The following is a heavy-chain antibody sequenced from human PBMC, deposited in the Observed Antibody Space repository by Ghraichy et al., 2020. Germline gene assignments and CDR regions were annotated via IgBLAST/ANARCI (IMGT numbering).Heavy chain of an antibody. V-gene: IGHV4-31*03. D-gene: IGHD3-22*01. J-gene: IGHJ2*01. Sequence: SETLSLTCSVSGDSITGGSSYWTWIRHRPGKGLEWIGYIYYRGSTYYNPSLKSRVSITAETSKNQFSLKLSSVTAADTAIYYCARSHDSHGYFSFDWYYDVCSRGTQVTVSS. CDR2: IYYRGST. CDR1: GDSITGGSSY. CDR3: ARSHDSHGYFSFDWYYDV.